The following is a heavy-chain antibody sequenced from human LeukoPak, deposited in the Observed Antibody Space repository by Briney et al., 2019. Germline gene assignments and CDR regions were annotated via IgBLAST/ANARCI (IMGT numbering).Heavy chain of an antibody. CDR1: GYSISSGYY. V-gene: IGHV4-38-2*02. CDR2: IYHSGST. J-gene: IGHJ5*02. CDR3: ARWAYYGSGSYYNWFDP. Sequence: PSETLSLTCTVSGYSISSGYYWGWIRQPPGKGLEWIGSIYHSGSTYYNPSLKSRVTISVDTSKNQFSLKLSSVTAADTAVYYCARWAYYGSGSYYNWFDPWGQGTLVTVSS. D-gene: IGHD3-10*01.